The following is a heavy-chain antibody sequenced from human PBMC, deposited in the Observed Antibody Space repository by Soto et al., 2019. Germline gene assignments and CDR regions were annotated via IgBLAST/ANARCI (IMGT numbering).Heavy chain of an antibody. CDR3: ARGAHGISVPLFDF. CDR1: GYTFSRHY. CDR2: INPTFGDT. Sequence: QVQLMQSGAEVRKPGASVKVSCKASGYTFSRHYMHWVRQAPGQGLEWMGIINPTFGDTTYAEKFQGRVVVTSDTSTDTVYIELSTLRSEDTAVYYCARGAHGISVPLFDFWGQGTLVTVSS. V-gene: IGHV1-46*01. J-gene: IGHJ4*02. D-gene: IGHD6-19*01.